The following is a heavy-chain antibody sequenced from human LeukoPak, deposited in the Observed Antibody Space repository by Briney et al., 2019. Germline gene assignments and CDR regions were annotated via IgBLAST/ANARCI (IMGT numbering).Heavy chain of an antibody. Sequence: SETLSLTCTVSGGSISSYYWSWIRQPPGKGLEWIGEINHSGSTNYNPSLKSRVTISVDTSKNQFSLKLSSVTAADTAVYYCARGGVTMIRDFDYWGQGTLVTVSS. J-gene: IGHJ4*02. CDR3: ARGGVTMIRDFDY. D-gene: IGHD3-22*01. V-gene: IGHV4-34*01. CDR2: INHSGST. CDR1: GGSISSYY.